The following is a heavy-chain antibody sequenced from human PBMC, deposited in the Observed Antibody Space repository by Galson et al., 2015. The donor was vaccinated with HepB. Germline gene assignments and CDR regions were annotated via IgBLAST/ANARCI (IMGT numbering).Heavy chain of an antibody. CDR1: GGSFSTYH. V-gene: IGHV4-34*01. J-gene: IGHJ6*01. CDR3: ARGKGRQVLLDYPYYGMDV. CDR2: ITQGGST. D-gene: IGHD3-3*01. Sequence: SETLSLTCAVFGGSFSTYHWTWIRQPPGKGLEWIGEITQGGSTHSNPSLKSRVTISVDTSKNQFSLKVRSVTAADTAVYYCARGKGRQVLLDYPYYGMDVWGQGTTVSVSS.